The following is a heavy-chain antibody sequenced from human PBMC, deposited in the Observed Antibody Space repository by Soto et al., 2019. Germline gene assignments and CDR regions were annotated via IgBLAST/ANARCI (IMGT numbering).Heavy chain of an antibody. Sequence: PSQTLSLTFAISGDSVSSNSAAWNCIRQCPSRGLEWLGRTYYRSKWYNDYAVSVKSRITINPDTSKNQFSLQLNSVTPEDTAVYYCARDRSPSSWYPSQNYGMDVWGQGTTVTVSS. V-gene: IGHV6-1*01. D-gene: IGHD6-13*01. CDR1: GDSVSSNSAA. J-gene: IGHJ6*02. CDR3: ARDRSPSSWYPSQNYGMDV. CDR2: TYYRSKWYN.